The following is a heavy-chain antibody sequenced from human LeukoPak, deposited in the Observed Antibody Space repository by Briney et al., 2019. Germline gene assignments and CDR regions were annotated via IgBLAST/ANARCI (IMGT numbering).Heavy chain of an antibody. J-gene: IGHJ5*02. CDR1: GVSVNHYY. Sequence: PSETLSLTRAVSGVSVNHYYWSWIRQSPEKGLEWIGEVSPGGYTTYNPSLKSRVIISEDTSENQLSLNVRSVTAADTALYYCASIRCGRGQDICYNHWPQGSLVTVSS. CDR3: ASIRCGRGQDICYNH. CDR2: VSPGGYT. V-gene: IGHV4-34*01. D-gene: IGHD2-21*01.